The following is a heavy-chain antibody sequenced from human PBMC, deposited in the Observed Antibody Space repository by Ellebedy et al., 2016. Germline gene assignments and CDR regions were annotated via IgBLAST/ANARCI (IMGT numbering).Heavy chain of an antibody. D-gene: IGHD3-22*01. J-gene: IGHJ4*02. CDR2: FDPEDGET. Sequence: ASVKVSCXVSGYTLTELSMHWVRQAPGKGLEWMGGFDPEDGETIYAQRFQGRVTMTEDTSTDTAYMELSSLRSEDTAVYYCATGTTYYYDSSGYSPFDYWGQGTLVTVSS. CDR3: ATGTTYYYDSSGYSPFDY. CDR1: GYTLTELS. V-gene: IGHV1-24*01.